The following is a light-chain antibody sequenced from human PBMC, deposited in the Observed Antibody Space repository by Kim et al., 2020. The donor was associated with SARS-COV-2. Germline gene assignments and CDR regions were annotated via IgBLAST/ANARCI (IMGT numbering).Light chain of an antibody. CDR3: QHYNTWPPET. CDR1: QSVTNN. Sequence: EIVMTQSPATLSVSPGERATLSCRASQSVTNNLAWYQQKPGQAPRLLIYDASTRATGILARFSGSGSGTEFTLVISSLQSEDFALYYCQHYNTWPPETFGQGTKLEI. CDR2: DAS. J-gene: IGKJ2*01. V-gene: IGKV3-15*01.